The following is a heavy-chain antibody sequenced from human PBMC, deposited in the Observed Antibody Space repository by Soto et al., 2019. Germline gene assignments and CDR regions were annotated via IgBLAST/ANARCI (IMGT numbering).Heavy chain of an antibody. V-gene: IGHV4-59*01. CDR1: GGSISSYY. CDR2: IYYSGST. Sequence: QVQLQESGPGLVKPSETLSLTCTVSGGSISSYYWSWIRQPPGKGLEWIGYIYYSGSTNYNPSLKSRVTISVDTSKNQFSLKLSSVTAADTAVYYCARTLYGYCSSTSCFGFDPWGQGTLVTVSS. D-gene: IGHD2-2*01. J-gene: IGHJ5*02. CDR3: ARTLYGYCSSTSCFGFDP.